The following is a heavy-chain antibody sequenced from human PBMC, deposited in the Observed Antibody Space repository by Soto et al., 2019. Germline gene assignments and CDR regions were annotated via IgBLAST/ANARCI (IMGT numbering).Heavy chain of an antibody. Sequence: QVPLVESGGGVVQPGRSLRLSCAASGFTFSSYAMHWVRQAPGKGLEWVAVISYDGSNKYYEDSVKGRFTISRDNSXXTXHRKMNSLRAEETAVYYGARDPGVTDCAEWTSYFDYWGQGTLVTVSS. J-gene: IGHJ4*02. CDR2: ISYDGSNK. V-gene: IGHV3-30-3*01. D-gene: IGHD2-21*01. CDR1: GFTFSSYA. CDR3: ARDPGVTDCAEWTSYFDY.